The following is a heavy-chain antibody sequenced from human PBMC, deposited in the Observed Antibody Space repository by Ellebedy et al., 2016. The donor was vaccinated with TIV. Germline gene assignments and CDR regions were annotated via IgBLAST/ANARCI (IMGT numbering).Heavy chain of an antibody. Sequence: ASVKVSCXASGYPFTGYDITWVRPAPGQGLEWMGWISTHNGNTNFAQSFQDRVTMNTDTSTSTVYMELRGLRYDDTAVYYCARPLDSGYDSAYFDYWGQGTLVTVSS. CDR1: GYPFTGYD. D-gene: IGHD5-12*01. J-gene: IGHJ4*02. CDR3: ARPLDSGYDSAYFDY. V-gene: IGHV1-18*01. CDR2: ISTHNGNT.